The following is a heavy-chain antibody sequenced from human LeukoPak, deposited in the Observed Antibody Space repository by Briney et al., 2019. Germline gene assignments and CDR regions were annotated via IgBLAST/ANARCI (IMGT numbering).Heavy chain of an antibody. J-gene: IGHJ3*02. CDR1: GFTFSSYA. CDR3: AKVGAAIAFDI. V-gene: IGHV3-30*04. CDR2: ISYDGSNK. Sequence: GGSLRLSCAASGFTFSSYAMHWVRQAPGKGLEWVAVISYDGSNKYYADSVKGRFTISRDNSKNTLYLQMNSLRAEDTAVYYCAKVGAAIAFDIWGQGTMVTVSS. D-gene: IGHD6-25*01.